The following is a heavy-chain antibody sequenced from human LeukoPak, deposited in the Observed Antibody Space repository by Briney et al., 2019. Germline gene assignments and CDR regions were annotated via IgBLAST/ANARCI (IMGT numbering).Heavy chain of an antibody. CDR2: IFTSGAT. V-gene: IGHV4-4*07. D-gene: IGHD1-7*01. Sequence: SGTLSLTCTVSGDSMRSYSWSWMRQPAGKGLEGIGRIFTSGATFCSPSLKSRVTMSVDTSKNHFSLKLSSVTAADTAVYYCARVHWNYDGLAWFDPWGHGTLVTVSS. CDR3: ARVHWNYDGLAWFDP. CDR1: GDSMRSYS. J-gene: IGHJ5*02.